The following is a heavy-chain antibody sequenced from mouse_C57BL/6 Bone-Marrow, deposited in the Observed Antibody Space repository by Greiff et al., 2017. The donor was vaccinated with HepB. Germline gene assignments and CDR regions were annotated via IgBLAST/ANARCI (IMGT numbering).Heavy chain of an antibody. Sequence: EVQLQQSGPELVKPGASVKIPCKASGYTFTDYNMDWVKQSHGKSLEWIGDINPNNGGTIYNQKFKGKATLTVDKSSSTAYMELRSLTSEDSAVYYCARPLDSPLAYWGQGTLVTVSA. CDR3: ARPLDSPLAY. J-gene: IGHJ3*01. D-gene: IGHD3-2*01. CDR1: GYTFTDYN. CDR2: INPNNGGT. V-gene: IGHV1-18*01.